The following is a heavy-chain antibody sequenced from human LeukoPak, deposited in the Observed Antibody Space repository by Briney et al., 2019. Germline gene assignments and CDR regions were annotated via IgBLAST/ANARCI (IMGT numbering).Heavy chain of an antibody. CDR1: GGPISSSYY. J-gene: IGHJ4*02. CDR2: IYDSGST. Sequence: PSETLSLTCTVSGGPISSSYYWVWIRQPPGQGLEWIGSIYDSGSTYYHPSLKSRVTISVDTSKNQFSLNLSSVTAADTAVYYCVRHVSNWGEDYWGQGTLVTVSS. V-gene: IGHV4-39*01. CDR3: VRHVSNWGEDY. D-gene: IGHD7-27*01.